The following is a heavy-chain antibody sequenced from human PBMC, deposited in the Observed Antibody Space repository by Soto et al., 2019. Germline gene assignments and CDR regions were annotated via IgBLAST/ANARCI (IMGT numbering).Heavy chain of an antibody. D-gene: IGHD6-19*01. CDR2: ISGSGGST. Sequence: PGGSLRLSCAASGFTFSSYAMSWVRQAPGKGLEWVSAISGSGGSTYYADSVKGRFTISRDKSKNTLYLQMNSLRAEDTAVYYCAKASSSGWSYFDYWGQGTLVTVSS. CDR1: GFTFSSYA. J-gene: IGHJ4*02. CDR3: AKASSSGWSYFDY. V-gene: IGHV3-23*01.